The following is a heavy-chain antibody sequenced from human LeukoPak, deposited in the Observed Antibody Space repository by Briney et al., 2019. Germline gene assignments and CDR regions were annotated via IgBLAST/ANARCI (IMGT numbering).Heavy chain of an antibody. V-gene: IGHV1-8*02. CDR1: GYTFINYG. Sequence: GASVKVSCKASGYTFINYGFSWVRQAPGQGLEWMGWMNPNSGNTGYAQKFQGRVTMTRNTSISTAYMELSSLRSEDTAVYYCARVGYYDSSGYSPFDYWGQGTLVTVSS. CDR2: MNPNSGNT. CDR3: ARVGYYDSSGYSPFDY. J-gene: IGHJ4*02. D-gene: IGHD3-22*01.